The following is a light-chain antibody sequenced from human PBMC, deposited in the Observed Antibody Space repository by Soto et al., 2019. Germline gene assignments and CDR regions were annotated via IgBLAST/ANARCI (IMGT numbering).Light chain of an antibody. CDR3: QQSYSSLYT. J-gene: IGKJ2*01. CDR1: QIINTY. Sequence: DIPMTQSPSSLSASVGDRVTITCRASQIINTYLNWYQQKPGKPPKLLMFGSSSLRSGVPSRFSGTGSGTDFTLTINSLQPDDFATYYCQQSYSSLYTFGQGTKLEIK. CDR2: GSS. V-gene: IGKV1-39*01.